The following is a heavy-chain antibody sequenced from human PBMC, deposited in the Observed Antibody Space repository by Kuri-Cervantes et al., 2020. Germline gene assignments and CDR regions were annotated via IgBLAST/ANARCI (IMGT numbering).Heavy chain of an antibody. CDR2: ISWNSGSI. D-gene: IGHD6-13*01. CDR1: GFSFDDYG. J-gene: IGHJ6*02. V-gene: IGHV3-9*01. Sequence: GGSLRLSCAASGFSFDDYGMHWVRQAPGKGLEWVSGISWNSGSIGYADSVKGRFTISRDNAKNSLYLQMNSLRAEDTALYYCAKDNSSSWYVVYYGMDVWGQGTTVTVSS. CDR3: AKDNSSSWYVVYYGMDV.